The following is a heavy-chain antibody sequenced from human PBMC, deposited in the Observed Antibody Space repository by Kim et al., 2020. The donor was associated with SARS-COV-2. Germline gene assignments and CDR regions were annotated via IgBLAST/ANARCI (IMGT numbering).Heavy chain of an antibody. CDR1: GGSISSGGYY. CDR3: ARVDRSGGSSLDALDI. J-gene: IGHJ3*02. Sequence: SETLSLTCTVSGGSISSGGYYWSWIRQHPGKGLEWIGYIYYSGSTYYNPSLKSRVTISVDTSKNQFSLKLSSVTAADTAVYYCARVDRSGGSSLDALDIWGQGTMVTVSS. V-gene: IGHV4-31*03. D-gene: IGHD2-15*01. CDR2: IYYSGST.